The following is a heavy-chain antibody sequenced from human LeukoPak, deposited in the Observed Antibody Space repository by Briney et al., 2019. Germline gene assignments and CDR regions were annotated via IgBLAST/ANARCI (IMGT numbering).Heavy chain of an antibody. Sequence: SDTLSLTCGVSGYSISTRNWWGWIRQSPGKGLEWIGHIYHSESTFTYYNPSLKSRVTMSVDTSKNQFSLKLRSVTAADTAVYFCARHPLGYYFDYWGQGTLVTASS. CDR2: IYHSESTFT. CDR3: ARHPLGYYFDY. CDR1: GYSISTRNW. D-gene: IGHD7-27*01. J-gene: IGHJ4*02. V-gene: IGHV4-28*01.